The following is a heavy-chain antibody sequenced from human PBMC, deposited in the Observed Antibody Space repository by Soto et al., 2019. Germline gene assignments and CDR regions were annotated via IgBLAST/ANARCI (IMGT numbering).Heavy chain of an antibody. D-gene: IGHD4-17*01. J-gene: IGHJ4*02. Sequence: EVQLLESGGDLVQPGGSLRLSCAASGFTFSSYSMSWVRQAPGKGLEWVSSISYGGDITPYAASVAGRFTISRDNTKNTLYRQMNSLRAEDTAVYDSEKRRTRVTREIDFWGQGTLVTVSS. CDR3: EKRRTRVTREIDF. V-gene: IGHV3-23*01. CDR1: GFTFSSYS. CDR2: ISYGGDIT.